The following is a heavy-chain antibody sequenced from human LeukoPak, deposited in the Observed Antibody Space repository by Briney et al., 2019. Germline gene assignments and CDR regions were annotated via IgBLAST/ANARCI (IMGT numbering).Heavy chain of an antibody. J-gene: IGHJ6*02. CDR2: INHSGST. Sequence: SETLPLTCAVYGGSFSGYYWSWIRQPPGKGLEWIGEINHSGSTNYNPSLKSRVTISVDTSKNQFSLKLSSVTAADTAVYYCARAFGVVISYYYGMDVWGQGTTVTVSS. D-gene: IGHD3-3*01. CDR3: ARAFGVVISYYYGMDV. V-gene: IGHV4-34*01. CDR1: GGSFSGYY.